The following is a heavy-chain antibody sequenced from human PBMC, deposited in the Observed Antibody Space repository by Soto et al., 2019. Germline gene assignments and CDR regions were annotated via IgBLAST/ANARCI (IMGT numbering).Heavy chain of an antibody. CDR1: GGSVSSSSYY. CDR2: IYYSGST. Sequence: SETLSLTCTVSGGSVSSSSYYWGWIRQPPGKGLEWIGSIYYSGSTYYNPSLMSRVTISVDTSKNQFSLKLSSVTAADTAVYYCARCITLVRGVIIIQNNWIDPWGQGTLVTVSS. V-gene: IGHV4-39*01. D-gene: IGHD3-10*01. J-gene: IGHJ5*02. CDR3: ARCITLVRGVIIIQNNWIDP.